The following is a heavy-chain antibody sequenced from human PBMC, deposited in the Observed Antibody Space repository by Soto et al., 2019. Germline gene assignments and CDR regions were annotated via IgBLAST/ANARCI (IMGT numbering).Heavy chain of an antibody. CDR3: GASGGLY. V-gene: IGHV4-34*01. D-gene: IGHD3-10*01. CDR1: GGSFSCYY. Sequence: SETMSLTCAFYGGSFSCYYWSWIRQPPGKGLEWIGEINHSGSTNYNPSLKSRVTISVDTSKNQFSLKLSSVTAADTAVYYCGASGGLYWGQGTLVTVSS. CDR2: INHSGST. J-gene: IGHJ4*02.